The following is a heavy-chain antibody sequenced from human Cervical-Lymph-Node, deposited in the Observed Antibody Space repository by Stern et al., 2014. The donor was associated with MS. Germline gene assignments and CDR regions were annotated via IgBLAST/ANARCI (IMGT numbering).Heavy chain of an antibody. CDR1: GDSLGSADYY. CDR2: IYYSGGT. Sequence: VQLVESGPGLVRPSQTLSLTCTVSGDSLGSADYYWTWIRQPPGKGLEGIGYIYYSGGTFYNPSLKSRITISVDTSKNQFSLKLRSVTAADTAVYYCARTVSLLNWFDPWGQGTLATVSS. CDR3: ARTVSLLNWFDP. V-gene: IGHV4-30-4*08. J-gene: IGHJ5*02. D-gene: IGHD1-26*01.